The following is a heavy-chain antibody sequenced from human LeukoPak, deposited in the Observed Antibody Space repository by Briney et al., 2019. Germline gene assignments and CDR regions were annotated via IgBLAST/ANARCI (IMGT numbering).Heavy chain of an antibody. V-gene: IGHV3-48*02. J-gene: IGHJ6*02. D-gene: IGHD4-23*01. CDR2: ISSSSSTI. CDR1: GFTFSSYS. Sequence: PGGSLRLSCAASGFTFSSYSMNWVRQAPGKGREWVSYISSSSSTIYYADSVKCGFNFSRDNAKNSLYLQMNSLRDEDTAVYYCARVQPPPTVVTPRYYYYGMDVWGQGTTVTVSS. CDR3: ARVQPPPTVVTPRYYYYGMDV.